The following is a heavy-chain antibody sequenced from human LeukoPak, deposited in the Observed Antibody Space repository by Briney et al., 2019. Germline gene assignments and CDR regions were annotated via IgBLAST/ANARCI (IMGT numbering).Heavy chain of an antibody. V-gene: IGHV3-48*03. D-gene: IGHD6-19*01. CDR1: GFTFSSYE. J-gene: IGHJ4*02. CDR3: ASGRDIEVAGPGGYFDH. Sequence: GGSLRLSCAASGFTFSSYEMNWVRQAPGKGLEWVSYISSSGSTIYYADSVKGRFTLSRDNAKNSLYLQVSSLTAEDTAAYYCASGRDIEVAGPGGYFDHWGQGTLVTVS. CDR2: ISSSGSTI.